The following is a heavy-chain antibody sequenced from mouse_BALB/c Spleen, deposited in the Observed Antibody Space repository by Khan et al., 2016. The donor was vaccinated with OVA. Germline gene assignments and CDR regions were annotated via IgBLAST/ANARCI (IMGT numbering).Heavy chain of an antibody. CDR1: GYTFTDSE. CDR3: TRDCITYVCYFDV. V-gene: IGHV1-15*01. Sequence: QVQLKQSGPELLRPGALVTLSCKASGYTFTDSEIHWVKQTPVHGLDWIGAIDPETGDTAYNQNFKGKATLTADKSSSPAYMELRSLTSEDAAGYYCTRDCITYVCYFDVWGAGTTVTVSS. J-gene: IGHJ1*01. CDR2: IDPETGDT. D-gene: IGHD1-1*01.